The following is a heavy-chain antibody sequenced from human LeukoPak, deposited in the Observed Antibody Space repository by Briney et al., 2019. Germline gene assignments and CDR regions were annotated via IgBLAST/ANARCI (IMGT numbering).Heavy chain of an antibody. D-gene: IGHD3-22*01. V-gene: IGHV3-30*04. Sequence: GESLKISCAASGFTFSSYAMHWVRQAPGKGLEWVAVISYDGSNKYYADSVKGRFTISRDNSKNTLYLQMNSLRAEDTAVYYCARDEQVDPNSSGTHYWGQGTLVTVSS. CDR2: ISYDGSNK. CDR1: GFTFSSYA. CDR3: ARDEQVDPNSSGTHY. J-gene: IGHJ4*02.